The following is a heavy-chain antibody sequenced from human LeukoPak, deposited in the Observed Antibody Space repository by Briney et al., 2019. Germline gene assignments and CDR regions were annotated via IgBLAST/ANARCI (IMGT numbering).Heavy chain of an antibody. CDR3: AKDRQWLGSFDY. Sequence: GGSLRLSCVASGFTFSSYEMNWVRQAPGKGLEWVSYISSSGTGIYYTDSVKGRFTISRDNAKNSLYLQMNSLRAEDTAVYYCAKDRQWLGSFDYWGQGTLVTVSS. CDR1: GFTFSSYE. D-gene: IGHD6-19*01. CDR2: ISSSGTGI. J-gene: IGHJ4*02. V-gene: IGHV3-48*03.